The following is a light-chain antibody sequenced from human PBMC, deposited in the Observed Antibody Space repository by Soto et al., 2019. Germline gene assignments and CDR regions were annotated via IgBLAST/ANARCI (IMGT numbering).Light chain of an antibody. CDR1: QSVSSSY. Sequence: EIVLTQSPGTLSLSPGERATLSCRASQSVSSSYLAWYQQKPGQAPRLLIYGASSRATGIPDRFSGSGSGTDFTLTISRLEPEDFAVYYCQQYGSSPRFTFGPGTGGDSK. J-gene: IGKJ3*01. CDR2: GAS. V-gene: IGKV3-20*01. CDR3: QQYGSSPRFT.